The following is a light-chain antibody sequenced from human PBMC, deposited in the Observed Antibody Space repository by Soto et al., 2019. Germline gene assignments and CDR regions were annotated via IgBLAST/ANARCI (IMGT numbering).Light chain of an antibody. CDR2: DVS. CDR1: SKDVGGYSY. V-gene: IGLV2-14*03. J-gene: IGLJ2*01. CDR3: SSYTCISDTVI. Sequence: QSVLTQPASVSGSPGQSITISCSGTSKDVGGYSYVSWYQQHPGKAPKLIIYDVSDRPSGVSDRFSGSRSGNTASLTISGLQTEDEADYYCSSYTCISDTVIFGGGTKLTVL.